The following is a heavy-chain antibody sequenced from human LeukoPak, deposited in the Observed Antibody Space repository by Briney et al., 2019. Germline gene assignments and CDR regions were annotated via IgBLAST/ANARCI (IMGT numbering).Heavy chain of an antibody. V-gene: IGHV1-18*01. Sequence: ASVKVSCKASGYTFTSYGIRWVRQAPGQGLEWMGWISAYNGNTNYAQKPQGRVTMTTDTSTSTAYMELRSLRSDDTAVYYCARRADGSGSYPPAVSFYYYYGMDVWGQGTTVTVSS. J-gene: IGHJ6*02. CDR1: GYTFTSYG. CDR3: ARRADGSGSYPPAVSFYYYYGMDV. D-gene: IGHD3-10*01. CDR2: ISAYNGNT.